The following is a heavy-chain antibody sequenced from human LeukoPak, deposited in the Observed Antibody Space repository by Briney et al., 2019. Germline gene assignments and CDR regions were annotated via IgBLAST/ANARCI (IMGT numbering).Heavy chain of an antibody. D-gene: IGHD2-21*02. Sequence: PSETLSLTCAVYGGSFSGYYWSWIRQPPGKGLEWIGYIYYSGSTYYNPSLKSRVTISVDTSKNQFSLKLSSVTAADTAVYYCAREYVVVTATRAFDIWGQGTMVTVSS. CDR2: IYYSGST. V-gene: IGHV4-34*09. CDR1: GGSFSGYY. CDR3: AREYVVVTATRAFDI. J-gene: IGHJ3*02.